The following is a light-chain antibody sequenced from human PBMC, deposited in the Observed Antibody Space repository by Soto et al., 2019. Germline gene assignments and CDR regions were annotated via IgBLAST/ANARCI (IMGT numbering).Light chain of an antibody. V-gene: IGLV1-47*01. J-gene: IGLJ3*02. CDR2: TDS. CDR3: ATWDDSLGRRVL. CDR1: RSNIGSHY. Sequence: QAVVTQPPSASGAPGQWVTISCSGSRSNIGSHYISWYQHLPGTAPKLLIYTDSQRPSGVPDRFSGSKSGTSASLAIGGLRSEDEGSYYCATWDDSLGRRVLFGGGTKLTVL.